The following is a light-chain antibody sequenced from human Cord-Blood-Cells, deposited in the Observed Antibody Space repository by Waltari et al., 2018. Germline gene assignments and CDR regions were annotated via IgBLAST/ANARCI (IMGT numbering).Light chain of an antibody. CDR1: QSVSSN. Sequence: EIVMTQSPATLSVSPGERATLSCRASQSVSSNLAWYQQKPGQAPRLLIYGASTRATGIPARFSGSGSWTEFTLTISSLQSEDFAVYYCQQYNNWLTFGPGTKVDIK. CDR2: GAS. V-gene: IGKV3-15*01. J-gene: IGKJ3*01. CDR3: QQYNNWLT.